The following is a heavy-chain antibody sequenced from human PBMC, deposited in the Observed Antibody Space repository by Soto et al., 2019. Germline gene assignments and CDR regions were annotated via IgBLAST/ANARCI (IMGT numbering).Heavy chain of an antibody. Sequence: GGSLRLSCAASGFTFSSYAMHWVRQAPGKGLEWVAVISYDGSNKYYADSVKGQFTISRDNSKNTLYLQMNSLRAEDTAVYYCARDEAYYDSSGYLPGFIWGQGTLVTVSS. CDR2: ISYDGSNK. J-gene: IGHJ4*02. CDR1: GFTFSSYA. V-gene: IGHV3-30-3*01. CDR3: ARDEAYYDSSGYLPGFI. D-gene: IGHD3-22*01.